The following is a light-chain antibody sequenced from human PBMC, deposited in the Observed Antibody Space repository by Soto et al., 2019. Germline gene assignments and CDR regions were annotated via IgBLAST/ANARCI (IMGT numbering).Light chain of an antibody. Sequence: DVVMTQSPLSLPVTLGQSASISCTSSQSLAYADGNTSLNWLQRGPGQSPRRLIYKVFNRDYGVPDRFRGSSSGGEFTLTISRVEAEDIGVYYCKQIALWPYTVGRGKKVDI. CDR3: KQIALWPYT. J-gene: IGKJ2*01. V-gene: IGKV2-30*01. CDR1: QSLAYADGNTS. CDR2: KVF.